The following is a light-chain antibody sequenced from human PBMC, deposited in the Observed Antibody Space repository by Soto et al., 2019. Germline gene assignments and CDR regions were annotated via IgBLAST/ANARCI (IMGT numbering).Light chain of an antibody. CDR1: QGISSY. CDR2: AAS. V-gene: IGKV1-9*01. Sequence: DIQLTQSPSFLSASVGGRVTISRRASQGISSYLAWYQQKQGKAPKILIYAASTLQSGVPSRFRGSGSGTEFTLTISRLQPEDFQTYYCQQLNSYPRTFGQGTKVDIK. CDR3: QQLNSYPRT. J-gene: IGKJ1*01.